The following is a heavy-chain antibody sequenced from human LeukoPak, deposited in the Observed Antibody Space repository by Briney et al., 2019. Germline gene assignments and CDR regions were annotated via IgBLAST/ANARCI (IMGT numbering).Heavy chain of an antibody. D-gene: IGHD3-22*01. Sequence: KPSETLSLTCAVYGGSFSGYYWSWIRQPPGKGLEWIGEINHSGNTNYNPSLKSRVSMSLDTSKNQLSLRLSSVTAADTAVYYCARGRIHSSKNYYDSSGYRYEYWGQGTLVTVSS. CDR2: INHSGNT. V-gene: IGHV4-34*01. CDR3: ARGRIHSSKNYYDSSGYRYEY. J-gene: IGHJ4*02. CDR1: GGSFSGYY.